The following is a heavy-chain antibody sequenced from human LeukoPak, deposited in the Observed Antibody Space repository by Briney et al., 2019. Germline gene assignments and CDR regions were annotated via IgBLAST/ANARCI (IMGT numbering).Heavy chain of an antibody. Sequence: SETLSLTCTVSGGSISSGDYYWNWIRQHPEKSLEWIGYILYSGSAYYNPSLKSRVTISVDTSKNQFSLKLSSVTAADTAVYYCARGSTLIRGFDYWGQGTLVTVSS. CDR3: ARGSTLIRGFDY. D-gene: IGHD3-10*01. V-gene: IGHV4-31*03. J-gene: IGHJ4*02. CDR2: ILYSGSA. CDR1: GGSISSGDYY.